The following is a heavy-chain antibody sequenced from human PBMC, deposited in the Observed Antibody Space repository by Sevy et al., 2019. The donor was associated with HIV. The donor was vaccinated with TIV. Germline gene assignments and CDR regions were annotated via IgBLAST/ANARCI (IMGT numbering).Heavy chain of an antibody. CDR3: AREIAAAGSGFDY. V-gene: IGHV3-30-3*01. CDR2: ISYDGSNK. CDR1: GFTFSSYA. Sequence: GGSLRLSCAASGFTFSSYAMHWVRQAPGKGLEWVAVISYDGSNKYYADSMKGRFTISRDIAKNTLYLQMNSRRAEDTAVYYCAREIAAAGSGFDYWGQGTLVTVSS. J-gene: IGHJ4*02. D-gene: IGHD6-13*01.